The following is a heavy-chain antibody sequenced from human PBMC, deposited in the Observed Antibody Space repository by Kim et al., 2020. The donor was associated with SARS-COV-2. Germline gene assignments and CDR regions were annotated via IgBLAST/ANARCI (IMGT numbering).Heavy chain of an antibody. J-gene: IGHJ4*02. CDR3: ARELGYSYGPDY. D-gene: IGHD5-18*01. Sequence: YAGSMTRLFTISRDKAKTSLYLQMNSLRAEDTAVYYCARELGYSYGPDYWGQGTLVTVSS. V-gene: IGHV3-11*06.